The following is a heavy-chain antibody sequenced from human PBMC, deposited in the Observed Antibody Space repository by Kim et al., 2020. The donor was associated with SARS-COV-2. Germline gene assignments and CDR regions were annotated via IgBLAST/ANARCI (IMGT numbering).Heavy chain of an antibody. CDR2: ISCNSGSI. CDR3: AKGTSGYSCSSGLDY. Sequence: GGSLRLSCAASGFTFDGYAMHWVRQAPGKGLEWVSGISCNSGSICYADSVKGLFTISRDNAKNSLYLQMIRLRAGATALSYCAKGTSGYSCSSGLDYSG. CDR1: GFTFDGYA. J-gene: IGHJ4*01. V-gene: IGHV3-9*01. D-gene: IGHD3-22*01.